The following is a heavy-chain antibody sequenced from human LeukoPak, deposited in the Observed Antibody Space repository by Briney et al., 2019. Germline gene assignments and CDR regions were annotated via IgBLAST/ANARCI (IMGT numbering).Heavy chain of an antibody. V-gene: IGHV4-34*01. Sequence: SETLSLTCAVYGGSFSGYYWSWIRQPPGKGLEWIGEINYSGSTNYNPSLKSRVTISVDTSKNQFSLKLSSVTAADTAVYYCAENDFWSGYSGYWGQGTLVTVSS. CDR2: INYSGST. CDR1: GGSFSGYY. J-gene: IGHJ4*02. D-gene: IGHD3-3*01. CDR3: AENDFWSGYSGY.